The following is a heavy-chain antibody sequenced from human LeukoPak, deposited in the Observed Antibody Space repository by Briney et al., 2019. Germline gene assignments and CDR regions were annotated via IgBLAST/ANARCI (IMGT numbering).Heavy chain of an antibody. CDR3: ARHYYDSSGLAYYFDY. CDR1: GGSISSSSSY. J-gene: IGHJ4*02. V-gene: IGHV4-39*01. D-gene: IGHD3-22*01. Sequence: PSETLSLTCTVSGGSISSSSSYWGCIRQPPGKGLEWIGSVRYSGKTYYNPSLKSRVTMSLDTSQNQFSLRLTSVTAADTAVYSCARHYYDSSGLAYYFDYWGQGTLVTVSS. CDR2: VRYSGKT.